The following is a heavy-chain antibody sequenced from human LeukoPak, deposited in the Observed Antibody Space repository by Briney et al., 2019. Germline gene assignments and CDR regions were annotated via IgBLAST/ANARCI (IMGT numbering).Heavy chain of an antibody. CDR2: IIPIFGTA. CDR3: ARVGSGWLLSDYFDY. Sequence: SVKVSRTASGGTFSSYAISWVRQAPGQGLEWMGGIIPIFGTANYAQKFQGRVTITADNSTSTAYMELSSLRSEDTAVYYCARVGSGWLLSDYFDYWGQGTLVTVSS. CDR1: GGTFSSYA. V-gene: IGHV1-69*06. D-gene: IGHD6-19*01. J-gene: IGHJ4*02.